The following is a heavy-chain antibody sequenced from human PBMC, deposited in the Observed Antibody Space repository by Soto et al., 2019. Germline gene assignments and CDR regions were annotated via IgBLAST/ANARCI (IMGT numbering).Heavy chain of an antibody. V-gene: IGHV1-69*08. CDR3: ARESGYSSSWYCDY. Sequence: QVQLVQSGAEVKKPGSSVKVSCKASGGTFSSYTISWVRQAPGQGLEWMGRIIPILGIANYAQKFQGRVTNTADKSTSTAYMELSSLRSEDTAVYYCARESGYSSSWYCDYWGQGTLVTVSS. CDR1: GGTFSSYT. D-gene: IGHD6-13*01. CDR2: IIPILGIA. J-gene: IGHJ4*02.